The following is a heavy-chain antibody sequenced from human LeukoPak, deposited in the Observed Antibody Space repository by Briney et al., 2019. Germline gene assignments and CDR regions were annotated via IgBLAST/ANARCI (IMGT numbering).Heavy chain of an antibody. D-gene: IGHD6-19*01. CDR2: IKPDSGSS. Sequence: ASVKVSCKASGYTFTAYYIHWLRQAPGQGPEWMEWIKPDSGSSHYAQKFQGRVTMTRDTSSSSAYMDLTRLKSGDTAVYYCAGARVPIAVAGLYYFDYWGQGALVTVSS. CDR1: GYTFTAYY. CDR3: AGARVPIAVAGLYYFDY. V-gene: IGHV1-2*02. J-gene: IGHJ4*02.